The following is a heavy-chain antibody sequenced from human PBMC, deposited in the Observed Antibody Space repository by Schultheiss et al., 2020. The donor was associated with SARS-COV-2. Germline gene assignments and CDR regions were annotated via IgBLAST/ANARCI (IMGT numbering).Heavy chain of an antibody. Sequence: GESLKISCAASGFTFSSYAMSWVRQAPGKGLEWVSAISGSGGSTYYADSVKGRFTISRDNSKNTLYLQMNSLRAEDTAVYYCAKTAISAGTPTGWYFDLWGRGTLVTVSS. CDR1: GFTFSSYA. J-gene: IGHJ2*01. V-gene: IGHV3-23*01. CDR3: AKTAISAGTPTGWYFDL. CDR2: ISGSGGST. D-gene: IGHD6-19*01.